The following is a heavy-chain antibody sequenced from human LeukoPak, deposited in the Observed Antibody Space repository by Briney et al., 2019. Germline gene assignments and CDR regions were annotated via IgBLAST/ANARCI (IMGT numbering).Heavy chain of an antibody. J-gene: IGHJ4*02. V-gene: IGHV4-4*02. CDR2: MYLSGTT. D-gene: IGHD3-22*01. CDR1: GDSINSLDL. Sequence: SETLSLTCTVSGDSINSLDLWSWVRQPPGKGLEWIGEMYLSGTTHSNPSVKSRVTISIDKSKNQFFLNLSSVTAADTAVYYCAGLVGRYSSGLYYYYFDYWGQGTLVTVS. CDR3: AGLVGRYSSGLYYYYFDY.